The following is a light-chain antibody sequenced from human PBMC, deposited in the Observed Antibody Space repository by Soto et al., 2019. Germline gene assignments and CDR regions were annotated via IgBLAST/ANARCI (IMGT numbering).Light chain of an antibody. J-gene: IGLJ2*01. Sequence: QSALTQPASVSGSPGQSITISCTGTSSDVGGYNYVSWYQKYPGRAPKPIIYEVSNRPSGVSNRFSGSKSGNTASLTISGLQAEDEADYYCTSYTNINTVIFGGGTKLTVL. CDR3: TSYTNINTVI. CDR1: SSDVGGYNY. V-gene: IGLV2-14*01. CDR2: EVS.